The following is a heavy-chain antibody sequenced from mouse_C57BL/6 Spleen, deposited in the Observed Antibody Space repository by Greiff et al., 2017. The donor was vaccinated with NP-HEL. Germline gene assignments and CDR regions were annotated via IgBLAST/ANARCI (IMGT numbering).Heavy chain of an antibody. CDR1: GYTFTSYW. CDR3: ARGMVTTGGNYAMDY. J-gene: IGHJ4*01. Sequence: QVQLQQPGAELVKPGASVKMSCKASGYTFTSYWITWVKQRPGQGLEWIGDIYPGSGSTNYNEKFKSKATLTVDTSSSTAYMQLSSLTSEDSAVYYCARGMVTTGGNYAMDYWGQGTSVTVSS. V-gene: IGHV1-55*01. D-gene: IGHD2-2*01. CDR2: IYPGSGST.